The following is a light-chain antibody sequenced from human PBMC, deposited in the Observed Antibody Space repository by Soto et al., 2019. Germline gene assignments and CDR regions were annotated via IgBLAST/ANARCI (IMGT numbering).Light chain of an antibody. V-gene: IGKV1D-12*01. J-gene: IGKJ4*01. CDR1: QAISSS. CDR3: QQADSFPPLT. Sequence: DIQMTQSPSSVSASVGDRVTITCRASQAISSSLAWYQQKPGKAPKLLIYAASSLQIGAPSRFSGSGSGTDFTLTISNLQPEDFATYYCQQADSFPPLTFGGGTKVEI. CDR2: AAS.